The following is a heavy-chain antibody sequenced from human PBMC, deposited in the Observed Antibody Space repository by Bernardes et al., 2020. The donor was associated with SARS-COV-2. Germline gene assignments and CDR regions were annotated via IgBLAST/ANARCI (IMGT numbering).Heavy chain of an antibody. CDR2: FDPEDGET. J-gene: IGHJ5*02. D-gene: IGHD6-19*01. Sequence: ASVKVSCKVSGYTLTELSMHWVRQAPGKGLEWMGGFDPEDGETIYAQKFQGRVTMTEDTSTDTAYMELSSLRSEDTAVYYCATVPPFISGWYLSVPPNWFDPWGQGPLVTVSS. CDR3: ATVPPFISGWYLSVPPNWFDP. CDR1: GYTLTELS. V-gene: IGHV1-24*01.